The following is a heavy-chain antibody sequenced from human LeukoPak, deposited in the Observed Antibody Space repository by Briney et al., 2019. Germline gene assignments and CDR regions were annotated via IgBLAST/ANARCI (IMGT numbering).Heavy chain of an antibody. D-gene: IGHD2-15*01. CDR2: IIPIFGTA. Sequence: GASVKVSCKASGGTFSSYAISWVRQAPGQGLEWMGGIIPIFGTANYAQKFQGRVTITADESTSTAYMELSSLRSEDTAVYYCARVVVVVAATLKYGNGMDVWGQGTTVTVSS. CDR3: ARVVVVVAATLKYGNGMDV. J-gene: IGHJ6*02. V-gene: IGHV1-69*13. CDR1: GGTFSSYA.